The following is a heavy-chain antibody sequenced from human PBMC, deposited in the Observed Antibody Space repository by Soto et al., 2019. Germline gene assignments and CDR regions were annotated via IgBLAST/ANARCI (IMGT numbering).Heavy chain of an antibody. D-gene: IGHD2-2*01. V-gene: IGHV1-58*01. J-gene: IGHJ6*02. CDR1: GFTFSSSA. CDR3: ASSRYCISTSCHPSSFGYYYYGMDV. Sequence: SVKVSCKTSGFTFSSSAVHWVRQARGHRLQWIGWIDVGSANANYAQMLQERVTISRDMSTSTAYMELSSLRPEDTAVYYCASSRYCISTSCHPSSFGYYYYGMDVWG. CDR2: IDVGSANA.